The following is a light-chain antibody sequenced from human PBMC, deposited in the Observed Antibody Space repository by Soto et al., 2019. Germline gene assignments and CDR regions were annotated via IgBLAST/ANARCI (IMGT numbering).Light chain of an antibody. V-gene: IGKV3-11*01. CDR3: QQRSNWPS. CDR1: QSVSSY. Sequence: EIVLTQSPATLSLSPGERATLSCRASQSVSSYLAWYQQKPGQAPRLLIYDASNRATGIPARFSGSGSGTDFTLTISRLEPEEFAVYYCQQRSNWPSCGGGTKVEIK. J-gene: IGKJ4*01. CDR2: DAS.